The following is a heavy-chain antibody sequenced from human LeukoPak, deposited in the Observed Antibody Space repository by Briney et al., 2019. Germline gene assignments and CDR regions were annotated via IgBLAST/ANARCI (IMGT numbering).Heavy chain of an antibody. CDR1: GYTFTSYY. J-gene: IGHJ4*02. CDR2: INPNSGGT. D-gene: IGHD6-13*01. Sequence: ASVKVSCKASGYTFTSYYMHWVRQAPGQGLEWMGWINPNSGGTNYAQKFQGRVTMTRDTSISTAYMELSRLRSDDTAVYYCAREGIAAAESFDYWGQGTLVTVSS. CDR3: AREGIAAAESFDY. V-gene: IGHV1-2*02.